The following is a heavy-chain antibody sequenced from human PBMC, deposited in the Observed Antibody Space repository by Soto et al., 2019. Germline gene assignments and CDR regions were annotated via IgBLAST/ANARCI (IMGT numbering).Heavy chain of an antibody. CDR3: ARKSQWLSGYIYHGMDV. CDR1: GFMFSSYE. CDR2: INVGGDTR. D-gene: IGHD6-19*01. Sequence: GGSLRLSCAASGFMFSSYEFTCVRLAPGKGLEWVSYINVGGDTRHYADSVRGRFTISRDDAKGSLYLQMDSLRVEDTAVYFCARKSQWLSGYIYHGMDVWSQGTSVTVSS. J-gene: IGHJ6*02. V-gene: IGHV3-48*03.